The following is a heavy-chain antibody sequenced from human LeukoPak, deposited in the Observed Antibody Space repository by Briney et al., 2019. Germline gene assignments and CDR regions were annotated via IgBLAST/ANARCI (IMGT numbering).Heavy chain of an antibody. V-gene: IGHV4-39*01. CDR3: ARSVYYSDTSGHNDY. J-gene: IGHJ4*02. D-gene: IGHD3-22*01. Sequence: SETLSLTCTVSGGSISSSSYYSGWIRQPPGKGLEWVGTIYYTGSTYFNPSLKSRVTLSIDTSKNQFSLKLSSVTAADTAVYYCARSVYYSDTSGHNDYWGQGTRVTVSS. CDR1: GGSISSSSYY. CDR2: IYYTGST.